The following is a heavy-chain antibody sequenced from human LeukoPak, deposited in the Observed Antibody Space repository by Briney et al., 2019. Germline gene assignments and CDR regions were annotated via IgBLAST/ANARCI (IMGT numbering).Heavy chain of an antibody. J-gene: IGHJ4*02. CDR1: GFTFSGYW. CDR3: ARDRSGSLDY. D-gene: IGHD1-26*01. Sequence: HPGGSLRLSCAASGFTFSGYWMHWVRQAPGKGLEWVAVIWYDGSNKYYADSVKGRFTISRDNSKNTLYLQMNSLRAEDTAVYYCARDRSGSLDYWGQGTLVTVSS. CDR2: IWYDGSNK. V-gene: IGHV3-33*08.